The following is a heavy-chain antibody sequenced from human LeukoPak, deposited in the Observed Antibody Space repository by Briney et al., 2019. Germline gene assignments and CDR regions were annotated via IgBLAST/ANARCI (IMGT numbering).Heavy chain of an antibody. J-gene: IGHJ5*02. V-gene: IGHV5-10-1*01. CDR1: GYSFTSYW. Sequence: GESLKISCKGSGYSFTSYWISWVRQMPGKGLEWMGRIDPSDSYTNYSPSFQGHVTISADKSISTAYLQWSSLKASDTAMYYCARSRAIVVVPAAPSDPWGQGTLVTVSS. D-gene: IGHD2-2*01. CDR2: IDPSDSYT. CDR3: ARSRAIVVVPAAPSDP.